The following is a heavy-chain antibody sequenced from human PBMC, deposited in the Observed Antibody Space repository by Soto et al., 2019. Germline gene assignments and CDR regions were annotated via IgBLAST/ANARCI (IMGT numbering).Heavy chain of an antibody. CDR3: ARHGFNYGGGYFDY. D-gene: IGHD5-18*01. CDR2: IYSGGST. J-gene: IGHJ4*02. CDR1: GVTVSSNY. Sequence: EVQLVESGGGLVQPGGSLRLSCAASGVTVSSNYMSWVRQAPGKGLEWVSVIYSGGSTHYADSVKGRFTISRDNSKNTLYLQMNILRAEDTAVYYCARHGFNYGGGYFDYWGQGTLVTVSS. V-gene: IGHV3-66*04.